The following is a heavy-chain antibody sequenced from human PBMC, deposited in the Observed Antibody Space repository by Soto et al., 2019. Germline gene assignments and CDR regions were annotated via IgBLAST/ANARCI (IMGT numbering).Heavy chain of an antibody. CDR3: AAVQDSYDSSGYPTAYY. D-gene: IGHD3-22*01. J-gene: IGHJ4*02. CDR2: IVVGSGNT. V-gene: IGHV1-58*02. CDR1: GYTFTSYG. Sequence: GASVKVSCKASGYTFTSYGISWVRQAPVQGLEWIGWIVVGSGNTNYAQKFQERVTITRDMSTSTAYMELSSLRSEDTAVYYCAAVQDSYDSSGYPTAYYWGQGTLVTLSS.